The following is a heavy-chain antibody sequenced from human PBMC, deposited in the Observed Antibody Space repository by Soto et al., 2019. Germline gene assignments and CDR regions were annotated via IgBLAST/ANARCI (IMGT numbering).Heavy chain of an antibody. CDR2: IYYSGST. CDR3: ARTLKGSSGWMYYFDY. Sequence: SETLSLTCTVSGGSISSYYWSWIRQPPGKGLEWIGYIYYSGSTNYNPSLKSRVTISVDTSKNQFSLKLSSVTAADTAVYYCARTLKGSSGWMYYFDYWGQGTLVTVSS. J-gene: IGHJ4*02. D-gene: IGHD6-19*01. V-gene: IGHV4-59*01. CDR1: GGSISSYY.